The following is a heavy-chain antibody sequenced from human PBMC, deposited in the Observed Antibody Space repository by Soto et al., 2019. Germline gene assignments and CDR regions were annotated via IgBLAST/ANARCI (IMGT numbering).Heavy chain of an antibody. CDR3: AKAIRFWSGSTPEFGYYYYMDV. CDR1: GFTFSSYA. D-gene: IGHD3-3*01. CDR2: ISGSGGST. J-gene: IGHJ6*03. Sequence: GGSLRLSCAASGFTFSSYAMSWVRQAPGKGLEWVSAISGSGGSTYYADSVKGRFTISRDNSKNTLYLQMNSLRAEDTAVYYCAKAIRFWSGSTPEFGYYYYMDVWGKGTTVTVSS. V-gene: IGHV3-23*01.